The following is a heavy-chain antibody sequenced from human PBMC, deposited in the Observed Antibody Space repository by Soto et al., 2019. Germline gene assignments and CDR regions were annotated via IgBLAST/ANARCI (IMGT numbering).Heavy chain of an antibody. Sequence: QPAGSLRLSCAASGFTFSSYVMSWVRQAPGKGLEWVSSISGSGRSTYYADSVKGRFTISRDNSKNTLYLQMNSLRAEDTALYFCAKPDTDWDVWGQGTTVTVSS. CDR3: AKPDTDWDV. J-gene: IGHJ6*02. CDR2: ISGSGRST. CDR1: GFTFSSYV. D-gene: IGHD5-18*01. V-gene: IGHV3-23*01.